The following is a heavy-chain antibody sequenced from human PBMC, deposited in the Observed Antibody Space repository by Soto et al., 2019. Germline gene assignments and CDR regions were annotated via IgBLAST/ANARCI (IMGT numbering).Heavy chain of an antibody. Sequence: EVQLLESGGGLVQPGGSLRLSCAASGFTFSSYAMSWVRQAPGKGLEWVSAISGSGGSTYYADSVKGRFTNSRDNSKNTLYLQMNSLRAEDTAVYYCAKAPEGGWYYFDYWGQGTLVTVSS. CDR3: AKAPEGGWYYFDY. J-gene: IGHJ4*02. CDR2: ISGSGGST. CDR1: GFTFSSYA. D-gene: IGHD6-19*01. V-gene: IGHV3-23*01.